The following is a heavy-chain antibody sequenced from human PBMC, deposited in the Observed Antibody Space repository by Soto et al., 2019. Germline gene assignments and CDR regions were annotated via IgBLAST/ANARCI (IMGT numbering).Heavy chain of an antibody. CDR3: ARHPIDYYGSGSYYKGQSKYDY. CDR1: GYSFTSYW. J-gene: IGHJ4*02. D-gene: IGHD3-10*01. V-gene: IGHV5-10-1*01. Sequence: GESLKISCKGSGYSFTSYWISWVRQMPGKGLEWMGRIDPSDSYTNYSPSFQGHVTISADKSISTAYLQWSSLKASDTAMYYCARHPIDYYGSGSYYKGQSKYDYWGQGTLVTVSS. CDR2: IDPSDSYT.